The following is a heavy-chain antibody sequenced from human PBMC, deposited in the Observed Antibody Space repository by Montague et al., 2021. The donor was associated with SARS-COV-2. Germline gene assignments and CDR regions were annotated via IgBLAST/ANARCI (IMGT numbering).Heavy chain of an antibody. J-gene: IGHJ3*02. CDR1: GFTFSNYD. CDR3: TRDYRSIVGDGLDI. V-gene: IGHV3-48*03. Sequence: SLRLSCAASGFTFSNYDMNWVRQAPGKGPEWISYISTSAYTTSYAGSVKGRLTISRDNGKNSLYLQMNSLRVEDTAVYYCTRDYRSIVGDGLDIWGQGTKVIVSS. D-gene: IGHD3-16*02. CDR2: ISTSAYTT.